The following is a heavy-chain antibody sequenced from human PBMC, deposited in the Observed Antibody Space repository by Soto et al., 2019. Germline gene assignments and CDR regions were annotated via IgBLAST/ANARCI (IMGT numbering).Heavy chain of an antibody. CDR2: INAGNGNT. D-gene: IGHD2-2*01. CDR3: ARVSTLLADPFHY. V-gene: IGHV1-3*01. J-gene: IGHJ4*02. CDR1: GYTFTSYA. Sequence: ASVKVSCKASGYTFTSYAMHWVRQAPGQRLEWMGWINAGNGNTKYSQKFQGRVTITRDTSASTAYMELSSLRSEDTAVYYCARVSTLLADPFHYPGQGPLLTVSS.